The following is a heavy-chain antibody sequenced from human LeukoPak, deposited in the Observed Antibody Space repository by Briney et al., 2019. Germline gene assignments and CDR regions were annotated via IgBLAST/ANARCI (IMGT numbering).Heavy chain of an antibody. CDR2: IYYSGST. J-gene: IGHJ2*01. CDR1: GGSISSSSYY. CDR3: ARSRAYYYGSGSWDFDL. D-gene: IGHD3-10*01. Sequence: SETLSLTCTVSGGSISSSSYYWARIRQPPGEGLEWFGTIYYSGSTYYNPSLNSLVTISVDAPKNQFSLRVSSVNAADTAVYYCARSRAYYYGSGSWDFDLWGRGTLVTVSS. V-gene: IGHV4-39*01.